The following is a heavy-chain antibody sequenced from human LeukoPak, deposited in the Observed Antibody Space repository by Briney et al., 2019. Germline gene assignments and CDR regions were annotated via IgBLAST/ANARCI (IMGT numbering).Heavy chain of an antibody. Sequence: GRSLRLSCAASGFTFRSYAMRWVRQAPGKGLEWVAVISYDGSKKFYADSVKGRFSISRDNSKNTLYLQMNSLRAEDTAVYYCARAHDSSGYFDYWGQGTLVTVSS. CDR3: ARAHDSSGYFDY. CDR1: GFTFRSYA. J-gene: IGHJ4*02. D-gene: IGHD3-22*01. CDR2: ISYDGSKK. V-gene: IGHV3-30*04.